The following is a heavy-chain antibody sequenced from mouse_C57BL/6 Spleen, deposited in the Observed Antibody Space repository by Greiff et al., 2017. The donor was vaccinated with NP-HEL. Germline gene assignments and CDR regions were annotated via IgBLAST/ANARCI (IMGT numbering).Heavy chain of an antibody. CDR1: GYTFTSYW. CDR2: IYPGSGST. Sequence: QVQLKQPGAELVKPGASVKMSCKASGYTFTSYWITWVKQRPGQGLEWIGDIYPGSGSTNYNEKFKSKATLTVDTSSSTAYMQLSSLTSEDSAVYYCARGLDSSGPFAYWGQGTLVTVSA. V-gene: IGHV1-55*01. D-gene: IGHD3-2*02. J-gene: IGHJ3*01. CDR3: ARGLDSSGPFAY.